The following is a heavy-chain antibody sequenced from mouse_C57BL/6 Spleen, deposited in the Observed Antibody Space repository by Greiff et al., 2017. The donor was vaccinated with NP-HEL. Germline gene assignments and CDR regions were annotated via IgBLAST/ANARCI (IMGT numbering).Heavy chain of an antibody. CDR2: ISSGSSTI. CDR1: GFTFSDYG. Sequence: EVKVVESGGGLVKPGGSLKLSCAASGFTFSDYGMHWVRQAPEKGLEWVAYISSGSSTIYYADTVKGRFTISRDNAKNTLFLQMTSLRSEDTAMYYCARRTALYAMDYWGKGTSVTVAS. CDR3: ARRTALYAMDY. V-gene: IGHV5-17*01. J-gene: IGHJ4*01.